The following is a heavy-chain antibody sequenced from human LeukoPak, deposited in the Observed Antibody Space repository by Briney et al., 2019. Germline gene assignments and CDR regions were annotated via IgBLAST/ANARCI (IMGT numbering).Heavy chain of an antibody. V-gene: IGHV3-23*01. CDR1: GFTFSNYA. CDR3: AKDYRPGAQLLYGFDY. J-gene: IGHJ4*02. Sequence: GGSLRLSCAASGFTFSNYAMSWVRQAPGKGLEWVSAISGSGGSTYYADSVKGRFTISRDNSKNTLYLQMNSLRAEDTAVYYCAKDYRPGAQLLYGFDYWGQGTLVTVSS. D-gene: IGHD2-2*02. CDR2: ISGSGGST.